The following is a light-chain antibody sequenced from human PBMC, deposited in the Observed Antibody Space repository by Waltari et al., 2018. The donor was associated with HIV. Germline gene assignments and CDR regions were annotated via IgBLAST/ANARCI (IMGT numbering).Light chain of an antibody. V-gene: IGKV3-15*01. CDR3: HHYNNWRET. J-gene: IGKJ1*01. Sequence: EILMTQSPATLSVSPGERATLSCRASQSVNSNLAWYQQKPGQTPRLLIDGTSTRATDIPARFSGSGSGTEFTLTISSLQSEDFAVYYCHHYNNWRETFGQGTKVEIK. CDR2: GTS. CDR1: QSVNSN.